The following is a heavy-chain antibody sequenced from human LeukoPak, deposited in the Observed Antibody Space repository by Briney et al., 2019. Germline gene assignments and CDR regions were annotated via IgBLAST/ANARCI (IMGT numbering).Heavy chain of an antibody. D-gene: IGHD3-22*01. V-gene: IGHV4-59*01. CDR1: GGSISTYY. CDR2: IYYSGST. J-gene: IGHJ3*02. Sequence: SETLSLTCTVSGGSISTYYWNWIRQPPGKGLEWIGYIYYSGSTNYNPSLTGRVTISVDTSKNQFSLKLSSVTAADTAVYYCAKKYNYYDRSGRDAFEIWGQGTMVTVSS. CDR3: AKKYNYYDRSGRDAFEI.